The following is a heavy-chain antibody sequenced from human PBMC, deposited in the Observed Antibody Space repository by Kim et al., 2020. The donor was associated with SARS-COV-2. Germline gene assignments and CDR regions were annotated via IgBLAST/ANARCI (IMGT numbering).Heavy chain of an antibody. V-gene: IGHV4-59*01. J-gene: IGHJ5*02. CDR1: GGSISSYY. CDR2: IYYSGST. D-gene: IGHD3-10*01. CDR3: ARVGITMVRGVIITHWFDP. Sequence: SETLSLTCTVSGGSISSYYWSWIRQPPGKGLEWIGYIYYSGSTNYNPSLKSRVTISVDTSKNQFSLKLSSVTAADTAVYYCARVGITMVRGVIITHWFDPWGQGTLVTVSS.